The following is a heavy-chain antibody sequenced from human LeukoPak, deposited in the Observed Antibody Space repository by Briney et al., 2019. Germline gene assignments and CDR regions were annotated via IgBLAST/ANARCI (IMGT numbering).Heavy chain of an antibody. CDR1: GVSLSGYY. CDR2: IDHSGST. V-gene: IGHV4-34*01. CDR3: ALIRIWFGETPLDY. Sequence: SETLSLTCAAYGVSLSGYYWTWIRQPPGKGLEWIGEIDHSGSTNYNPSLRGRVTISVDTSKNQLSLELSSVTAADTAVYYCALIRIWFGETPLDYWGQGTLVTVSS. J-gene: IGHJ4*02. D-gene: IGHD3-10*01.